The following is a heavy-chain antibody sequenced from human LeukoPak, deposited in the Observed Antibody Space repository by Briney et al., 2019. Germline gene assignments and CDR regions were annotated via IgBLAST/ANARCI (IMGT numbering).Heavy chain of an antibody. CDR2: INHSGST. J-gene: IGHJ4*02. V-gene: IGHV4-34*01. CDR3: ARESLRYFDWLLAYFDY. CDR1: GGSFSGYY. D-gene: IGHD3-9*01. Sequence: SETLSLTCAVYGGSFSGYYWSWIRQPPGKGLEWIGEINHSGSTNYNPSLKSRVTISVGTSKNQFSLKLSSVTAADTAVYYCARESLRYFDWLLAYFDYWGQGTLVTVSS.